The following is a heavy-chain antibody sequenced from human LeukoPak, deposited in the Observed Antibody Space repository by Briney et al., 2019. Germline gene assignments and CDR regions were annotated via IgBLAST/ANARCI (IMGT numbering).Heavy chain of an antibody. CDR1: GGSFSGYY. CDR3: ARDRRLVGFDY. CDR2: INHSGST. D-gene: IGHD2-15*01. Sequence: SETLSLTCAVYGGSFSGYYWSWIRQPPGKGLEWIGEINHSGSTNYNPSLKSRVTISVDTSKNQFSLKLSSVTAADTVVYYCARDRRLVGFDYWGQGTLVTVSS. V-gene: IGHV4-34*01. J-gene: IGHJ4*02.